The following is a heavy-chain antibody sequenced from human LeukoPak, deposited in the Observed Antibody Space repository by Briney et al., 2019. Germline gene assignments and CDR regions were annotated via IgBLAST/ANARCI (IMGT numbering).Heavy chain of an antibody. CDR3: ATHYHLRDY. Sequence: PSETLSLTCAVYGGSFSGYYWSWIRQPAGKGLEWIGRIYTSGSTNYNPSLKSRVTMSVDTSKNQFSLKLSSVTAADTAVYYCATHYHLRDYWGQGTLVTVSS. V-gene: IGHV4-59*10. CDR1: GGSFSGYY. CDR2: IYTSGST. J-gene: IGHJ4*02. D-gene: IGHD3-10*01.